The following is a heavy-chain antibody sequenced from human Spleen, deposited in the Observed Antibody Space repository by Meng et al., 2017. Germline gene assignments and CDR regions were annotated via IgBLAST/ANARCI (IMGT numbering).Heavy chain of an antibody. CDR2: ISQGSGRT. CDR1: GDSTSSSDW. V-gene: IGHV4-4*02. CDR3: VRNEGYSFGA. Sequence: QVLFQGPGQGRVKLSGPLSRTCAVSGDSTSSSDWWSWVRQPPGKGLEWIGEISQGSGRTNYNPSLKSRVTISLDKSKNQFSLNVNSVTAADTAVYYCVRNEGYSFGAWGQGTLVTVSS. J-gene: IGHJ5*02. D-gene: IGHD2-21*01.